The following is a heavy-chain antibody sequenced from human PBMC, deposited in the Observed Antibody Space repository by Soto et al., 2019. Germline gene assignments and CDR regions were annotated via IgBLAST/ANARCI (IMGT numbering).Heavy chain of an antibody. CDR1: GVSISSGGYY. V-gene: IGHV4-31*03. CDR2: IYYSGST. D-gene: IGHD5-12*01. J-gene: IGHJ4*02. Sequence: SETLSLTCTVSGVSISSGGYYWSWIRQHPGKGLEWIGYIYYSGSTYYNPSLKSRVTISVDTSKNQFSLKLSSVTAADTAVYYCARGGYSGYDYFDYWGQGTLVTVSS. CDR3: ARGGYSGYDYFDY.